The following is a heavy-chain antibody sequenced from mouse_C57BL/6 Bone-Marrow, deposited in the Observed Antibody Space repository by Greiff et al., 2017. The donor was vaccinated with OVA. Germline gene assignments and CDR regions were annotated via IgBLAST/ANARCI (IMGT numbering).Heavy chain of an antibody. CDR1: GFTFSSYG. D-gene: IGHD2-2*01. CDR2: ISSGGSYT. J-gene: IGHJ3*01. V-gene: IGHV5-6*01. Sequence: EVQLVESGGDLVKPGGSLKLSCAASGFTFSSYGMSWVRQTPDKRLEWVATISSGGSYTYYPDSVKGRFTISRDNAKNTLYLQMSSLKSEDTAMYYCASGDGYGTYWGQGTLVTVSA. CDR3: ASGDGYGTY.